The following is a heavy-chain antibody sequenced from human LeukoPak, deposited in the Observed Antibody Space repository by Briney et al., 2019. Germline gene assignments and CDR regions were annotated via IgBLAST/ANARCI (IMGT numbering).Heavy chain of an antibody. Sequence: ASVKVSCKTSGYTFTDYYMHWVRQAPGQGLEWMGAIIPLFRTTNYPQKFQGRVTMTEDTSTDTAYMELSSLRSEDTAVYYCAAADYGGKQEGAFDIWGQGTMVTVSS. J-gene: IGHJ3*02. CDR3: AAADYGGKQEGAFDI. CDR2: IIPLFRTT. V-gene: IGHV1-24*01. D-gene: IGHD4-23*01. CDR1: GYTFTDYY.